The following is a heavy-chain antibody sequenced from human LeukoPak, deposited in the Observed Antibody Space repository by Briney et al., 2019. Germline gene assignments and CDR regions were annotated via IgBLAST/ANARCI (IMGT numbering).Heavy chain of an antibody. D-gene: IGHD3-10*01. V-gene: IGHV3-48*01. J-gene: IGHJ4*02. Sequence: GGSLRLSCAASGFTFSSYEMNWVRQAPGKGLEWVSYISSSSSTIYYADSVKGRFTISRDNAKNSLYLQMNSLRAEDTAVYYCAREGDYYGSGSYDYWGQGTLVTVSS. CDR3: AREGDYYGSGSYDY. CDR1: GFTFSSYE. CDR2: ISSSSSTI.